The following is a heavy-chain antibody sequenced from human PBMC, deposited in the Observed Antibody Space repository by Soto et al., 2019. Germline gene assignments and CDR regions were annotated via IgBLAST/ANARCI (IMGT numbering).Heavy chain of an antibody. V-gene: IGHV3-23*01. Sequence: EVQLLESGGGLVQPGGSLRLSCAASGFTFSSYAMSWVRQAPGKGLEWVSAISGSGGSTYYADSVKGRFTISRDNSKNTLYLQMNSLRAEDTAVYYCANDEDPATAIPGDYWGQGTLVTVSS. CDR1: GFTFSSYA. CDR2: ISGSGGST. CDR3: ANDEDPATAIPGDY. J-gene: IGHJ4*02. D-gene: IGHD2-2*02.